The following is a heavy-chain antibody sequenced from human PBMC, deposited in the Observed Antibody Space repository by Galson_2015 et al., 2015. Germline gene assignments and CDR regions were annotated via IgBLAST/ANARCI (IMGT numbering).Heavy chain of an antibody. CDR3: ARPKTDSSGYYQDAFEV. CDR1: GFTVSNNY. CDR2: MYSGTTA. V-gene: IGHV3-53*01. J-gene: IGHJ3*01. Sequence: SLRLSCAASGFTVSNNYINWVRQAPGRGLEWVSGMYSGTTADYADSVKGRFTISRDNSKNTLYLQMNSLRAEDTAVYYCARPKTDSSGYYQDAFEVWGQGTVVTVSS. D-gene: IGHD3-22*01.